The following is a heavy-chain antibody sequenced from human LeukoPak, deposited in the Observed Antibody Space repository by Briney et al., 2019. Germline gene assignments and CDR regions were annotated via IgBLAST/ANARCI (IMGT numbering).Heavy chain of an antibody. CDR2: IYSGGST. CDR3: ARVSVFSGSYLDY. CDR1: GFTVSSNY. D-gene: IGHD1-26*01. Sequence: PGGSLRLSCAASGFTVSSNYMSWVRQAPGKGLEWVSVIYSGGSTYYADSVKGRFTISRDSSKNTLYLQMNSLRAEDTAVYYCARVSVFSGSYLDYWGQGTLVTVSS. J-gene: IGHJ4*02. V-gene: IGHV3-53*01.